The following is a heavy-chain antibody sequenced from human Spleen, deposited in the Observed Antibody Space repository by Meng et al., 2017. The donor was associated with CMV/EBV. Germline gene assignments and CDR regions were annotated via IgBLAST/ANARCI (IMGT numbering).Heavy chain of an antibody. V-gene: IGHV5-51*01. D-gene: IGHD5-18*01. J-gene: IGHJ3*02. CDR1: GFDFSRYW. CDR3: ARSSFAMVVVAFDI. CDR2: IDVGGSDR. Sequence: GGSLRLSCKTSGFDFSRYWIGWVRQMPGKGLEWVGVIDVGGSDRRYSPSFQGQVTMSADTSSNTAYLQWSSLKASDSAMYYCARSSFAMVVVAFDIWGQGTMVTVSS.